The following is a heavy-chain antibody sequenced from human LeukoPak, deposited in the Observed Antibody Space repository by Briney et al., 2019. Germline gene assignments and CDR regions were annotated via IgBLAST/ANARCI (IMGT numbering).Heavy chain of an antibody. CDR1: GGSISSYY. V-gene: IGHV4-59*01. D-gene: IGHD2/OR15-2a*01. CDR3: ARCGNSWFDP. CDR2: IYYSGRT. Sequence: SETLSLTCTVSGGSISSYYWSWIRQPPGKGLEWIGYIYYSGRTNYNPSLKSRVTISVDTSKNQFSLKLSSVTAADTAVYHCARCGNSWFDPWGQGTLVTVSS. J-gene: IGHJ5*02.